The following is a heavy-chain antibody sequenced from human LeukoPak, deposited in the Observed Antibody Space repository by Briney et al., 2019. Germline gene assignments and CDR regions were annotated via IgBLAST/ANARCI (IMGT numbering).Heavy chain of an antibody. D-gene: IGHD3-10*01. CDR3: ARIHLRFGEPGNWYFHL. CDR2: IYTSGST. J-gene: IGHJ2*01. Sequence: SEPLSLTCTVSGGSISSYYWSWIRQPAGKGLEWIGRIYTSGSTNYNPSLKSRVTMSVDTSKNQFSFKQSSVTAADTAVYYCARIHLRFGEPGNWYFHLWGRGPLVTVSS. CDR1: GGSISSYY. V-gene: IGHV4-4*07.